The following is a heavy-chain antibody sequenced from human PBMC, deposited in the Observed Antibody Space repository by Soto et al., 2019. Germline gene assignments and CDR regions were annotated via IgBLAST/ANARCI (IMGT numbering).Heavy chain of an antibody. CDR2: IIPIFGTA. CDR3: ARDLPNIGTGGDY. Sequence: SVKVSCKASGGTFSSYAISWVRQAPGQGLEWMGGIIPIFGTANYAQKFQGRVTITADESTSTAYMELSSLRSEDTAVYYCARDLPNIGTGGDYWGQGTLVTVSS. CDR1: GGTFSSYA. D-gene: IGHD3-10*01. V-gene: IGHV1-69*13. J-gene: IGHJ4*02.